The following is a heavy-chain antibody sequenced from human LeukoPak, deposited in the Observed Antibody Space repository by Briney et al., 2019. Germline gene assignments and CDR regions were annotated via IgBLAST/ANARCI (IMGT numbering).Heavy chain of an antibody. CDR2: IYTSGST. J-gene: IGHJ4*02. Sequence: PSETLSLTCFVSGASINSDDYYWSWVRQPAGKGLEWIGRIYTSGSTDYNPSLKSRVTISVDTSKNQFSLRLSSVTAADTAVYYCVRQFDYWGQGTLVTVSS. CDR1: GASINSDDYY. CDR3: VRQFDY. V-gene: IGHV4-61*02.